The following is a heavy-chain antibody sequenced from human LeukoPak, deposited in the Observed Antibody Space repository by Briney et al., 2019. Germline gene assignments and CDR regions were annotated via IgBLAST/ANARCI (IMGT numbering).Heavy chain of an antibody. V-gene: IGHV3-21*06. D-gene: IGHD6-6*01. CDR1: GFTFSSYS. J-gene: IGHJ6*03. Sequence: GGSLRLSCAASGFTFSSYSMNWVRQAPGKGLEWVSFISSSSSYIYYTDSVKGRFTISRDNARNSLFLQMNSLRADDTAVYYCARAPPGIATLAGYVDVWGKGTTVTVSS. CDR2: ISSSSSYI. CDR3: ARAPPGIATLAGYVDV.